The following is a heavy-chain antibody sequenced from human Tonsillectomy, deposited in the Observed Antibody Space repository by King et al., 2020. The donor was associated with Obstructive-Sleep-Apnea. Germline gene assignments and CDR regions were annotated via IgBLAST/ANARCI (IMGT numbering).Heavy chain of an antibody. Sequence: VQLVESGGGLVKPGGSLRLSCAASGFTFTTYNMNWVRQAPGQGLEWVSSISSDSSYIYYGDSLKGRFTISRDNAKNSVSLQMNSLRAEDTAAYYCARDGGLYSYGSGSYFDYWGQGTLVTVSS. J-gene: IGHJ4*02. CDR1: GFTFTTYN. CDR3: ARDGGLYSYGSGSYFDY. V-gene: IGHV3-21*01. CDR2: ISSDSSYI. D-gene: IGHD3-10*01.